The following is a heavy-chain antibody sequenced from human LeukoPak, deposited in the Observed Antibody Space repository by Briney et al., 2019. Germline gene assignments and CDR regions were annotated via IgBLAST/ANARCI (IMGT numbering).Heavy chain of an antibody. V-gene: IGHV4-4*07. CDR1: GGSISNYY. Sequence: SETLSLTCIVSGGSISNYYWSWIRQPAGKGLEWIGRIYTAGSTAYNPSLKSRVIMSVDTSRNQYSLKLTSVTAADTALYYCAREQGYSGFDNWGQGTLVTVSS. CDR2: IYTAGST. D-gene: IGHD5-12*01. J-gene: IGHJ4*02. CDR3: AREQGYSGFDN.